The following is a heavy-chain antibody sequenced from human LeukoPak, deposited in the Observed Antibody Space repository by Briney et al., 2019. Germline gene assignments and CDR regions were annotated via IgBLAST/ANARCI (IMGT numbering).Heavy chain of an antibody. D-gene: IGHD6-25*01. Sequence: SGTQSLTCTVSGGPISSSSYYWGWIRQPPGKGLEWIGNTYYGGNTYYNPSLKSRVTISVDTSKNQFSLELNSVTAADTAVYYCAAAFDYWGQGTLVTVSS. J-gene: IGHJ4*02. V-gene: IGHV4-39*01. CDR1: GGPISSSSYY. CDR2: TYYGGNT. CDR3: AAAFDY.